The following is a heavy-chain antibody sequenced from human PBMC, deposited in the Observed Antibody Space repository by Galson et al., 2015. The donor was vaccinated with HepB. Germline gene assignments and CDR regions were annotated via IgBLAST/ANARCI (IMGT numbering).Heavy chain of an antibody. CDR2: FDPEDGET. CDR3: AANPNYYDSSGYYGY. CDR1: GYTLTELS. V-gene: IGHV1-24*01. Sequence: SVKVSCKVSGYTLTELSMHWVRQAPGKGLEWMGGFDPEDGETIYAQKFQGRVTMTEDTSTDTAYMELSSLRSEDTAVYYCAANPNYYDSSGYYGYWGQGTLVTVSS. D-gene: IGHD3-22*01. J-gene: IGHJ4*02.